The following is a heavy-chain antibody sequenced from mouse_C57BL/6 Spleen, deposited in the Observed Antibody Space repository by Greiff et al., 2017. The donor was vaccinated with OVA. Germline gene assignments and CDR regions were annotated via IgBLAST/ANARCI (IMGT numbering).Heavy chain of an antibody. J-gene: IGHJ4*01. CDR3: TTNYYGSSYDYAMDY. CDR1: GFNIKDYY. V-gene: IGHV14-1*01. D-gene: IGHD1-1*01. CDR2: IDPEDGDT. Sequence: VQLQQSGAELVRPGASVQLSCTASGFNIKDYYMHWVKQRPEQGLEWIGRIDPEDGDTEYAPKFQGKATMTADTSSNTAYLQLSSLTSEDTAVYYCTTNYYGSSYDYAMDYWGQGTSVTVSS.